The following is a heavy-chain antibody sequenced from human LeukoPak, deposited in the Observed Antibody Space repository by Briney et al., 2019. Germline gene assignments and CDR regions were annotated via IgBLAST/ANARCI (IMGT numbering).Heavy chain of an antibody. V-gene: IGHV4-39*07. J-gene: IGHJ4*02. CDR2: IYYSGST. CDR3: ARGYSSSWYRYYFDY. Sequence: SETLSLTCTVSGGSISSYYWGWIRQPPGKGLEWIGSIYYSGSTYYNPSLKSRVTISVDTSKNQFSLKLSSVTAADTAVYYCARGYSSSWYRYYFDYWGQGTLVTVSS. CDR1: GGSISSYY. D-gene: IGHD6-13*01.